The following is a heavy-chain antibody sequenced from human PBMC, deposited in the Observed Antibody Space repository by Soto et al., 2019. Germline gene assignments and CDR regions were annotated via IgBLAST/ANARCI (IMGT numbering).Heavy chain of an antibody. J-gene: IGHJ4*02. Sequence: LSLTCAVSGAFITTSGYSWSWIRQSPGKGLEWIGYIYPSGTIFQNPSLNSRVTISLDTSNNQFSLRLTSVTAADTAVYYCATYSAYAKYYFDYWGRGTLVTVSS. D-gene: IGHD5-12*01. V-gene: IGHV4-30-2*06. CDR2: IYPSGTI. CDR1: GAFITTSGYS. CDR3: ATYSAYAKYYFDY.